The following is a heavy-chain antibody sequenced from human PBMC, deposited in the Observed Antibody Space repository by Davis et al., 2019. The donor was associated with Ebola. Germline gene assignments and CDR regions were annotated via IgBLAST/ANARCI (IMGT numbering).Heavy chain of an antibody. CDR2: VYHSGRT. D-gene: IGHD6-13*01. V-gene: IGHV4-4*02. CDR1: GGSISSSNW. CDR3: ARGEAAAGTWYAFEI. J-gene: IGHJ3*02. Sequence: SETLSLTCAVSGGSISSSNWWCWVRPPPGQRQGWIGAVYHSGRTNYTPSLKSRVTISLDKSENQFSLKLSSVTAADTAVYYCARGEAAAGTWYAFEIWGQGTMVTVSS.